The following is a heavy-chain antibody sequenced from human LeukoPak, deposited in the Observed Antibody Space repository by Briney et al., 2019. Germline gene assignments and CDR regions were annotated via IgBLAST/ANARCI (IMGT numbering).Heavy chain of an antibody. J-gene: IGHJ4*02. CDR3: ARGLREWLLYSGFDY. CDR2: INPHSGDT. CDR1: GYTFTGYY. Sequence: ASVKVSCKASGYTFTGYYMHWVRQAPGQGLEWMGWINPHSGDTNYAQKFQGRVTMTRDTSISTAYMELSRLRSDDTAVYYCARGLREWLLYSGFDYWGQGTLVTVSS. V-gene: IGHV1-2*02. D-gene: IGHD3-3*01.